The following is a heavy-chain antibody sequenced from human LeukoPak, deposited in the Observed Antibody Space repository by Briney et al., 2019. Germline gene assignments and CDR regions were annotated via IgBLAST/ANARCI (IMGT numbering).Heavy chain of an antibody. CDR2: ISRSGSTK. CDR1: GFTFSDYN. CDR3: AREKSGSYGYYYYYYYMDV. J-gene: IGHJ6*03. Sequence: GGSLRLSCAASGFTFSDYNMRWIRQAPGKGLEWVSSISRSGSTKYYADSVKGRFTISRDNAKNSLFLQMNSLRAEDTAVYYCAREKSGSYGYYYYYYYMDVWGKGTTVTVSS. D-gene: IGHD5-18*01. V-gene: IGHV3-11*01.